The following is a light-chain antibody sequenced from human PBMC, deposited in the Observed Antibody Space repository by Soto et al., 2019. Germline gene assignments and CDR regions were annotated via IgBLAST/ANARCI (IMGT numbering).Light chain of an antibody. CDR1: QSVSIW. V-gene: IGKV1-5*03. J-gene: IGKJ1*01. CDR3: QQCNTSTWK. Sequence: DIQMTQSPSTLSASEGDRVTISCRASQSVSIWLAWYQQKPGRAPKLLIYKSSILESGVPSRFSGSGSGTEFTLTISSLQPDDFATYYCQQCNTSTWKFGQVTKVDIK. CDR2: KSS.